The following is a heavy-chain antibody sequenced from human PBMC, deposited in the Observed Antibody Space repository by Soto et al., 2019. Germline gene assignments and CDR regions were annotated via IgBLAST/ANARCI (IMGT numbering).Heavy chain of an antibody. CDR3: AKDPVDIVLVPAAPEQ. V-gene: IGHV3-66*01. D-gene: IGHD2-2*03. Sequence: PGGSLRLSCAASGFIVSSISMAWVRQSPGKGLEWVSEIYSGGTTQYADSVKGRFTISRDNAKNTLYLQMNSLRAEDTAVYYCAKDPVDIVLVPAAPEQWGQGTLVTVS. J-gene: IGHJ4*02. CDR2: IYSGGTT. CDR1: GFIVSSIS.